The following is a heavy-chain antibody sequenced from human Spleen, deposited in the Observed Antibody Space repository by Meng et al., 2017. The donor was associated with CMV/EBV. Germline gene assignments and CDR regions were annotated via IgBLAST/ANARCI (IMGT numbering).Heavy chain of an antibody. CDR3: ARVLGGAECGNDCYFGGYCDL. D-gene: IGHD2-21*02. CDR1: GLTVNGNY. Sequence: GGSLRLSCEASGLTVNGNYMAWVRQAPGKGLEWVSFLYRGGGRDFADAVKGRFSISGDSSKNILYLQMNTLRVEDTAVYYCARVLGGAECGNDCYFGGYCDLWGRGTLVTVSS. CDR2: LYRGGGR. J-gene: IGHJ2*01. V-gene: IGHV3-53*01.